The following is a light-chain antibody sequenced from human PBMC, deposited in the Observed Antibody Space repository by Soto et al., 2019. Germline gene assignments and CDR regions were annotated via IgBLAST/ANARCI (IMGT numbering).Light chain of an antibody. J-gene: IGLJ1*01. Sequence: QSLLTQPASVSGAPGQSITIFCTGTNSDVGGYNYVSWYHQHPGKAPKLIIYGVTNRPSGVSDRFSGSKSGYTASLTISGLRAEDDADYYCSSYTNTGAPVFGTGPKVTVL. CDR3: SSYTNTGAPV. V-gene: IGLV2-14*01. CDR1: NSDVGGYNY. CDR2: GVT.